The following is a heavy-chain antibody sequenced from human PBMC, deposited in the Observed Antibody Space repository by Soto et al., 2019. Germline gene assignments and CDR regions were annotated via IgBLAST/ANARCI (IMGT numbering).Heavy chain of an antibody. D-gene: IGHD2-2*01. V-gene: IGHV1-69*12. CDR3: ARHVPAAGYYYGMDV. J-gene: IGHJ6*02. CDR1: AGTFSSYA. CDR2: IIPIFGTA. Sequence: QVQLVQSGAEVKKPGSSVKVSCKASAGTFSSYAISWVRQAPGQGLEWMGGIIPIFGTANHAQKFQGTVTITADESTSTAYMVLSSLRSEDTAVYYCARHVPAAGYYYGMDVWGQGTTVTVSS.